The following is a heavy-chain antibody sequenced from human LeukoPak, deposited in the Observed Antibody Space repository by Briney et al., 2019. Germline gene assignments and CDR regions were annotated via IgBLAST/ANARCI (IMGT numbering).Heavy chain of an antibody. CDR2: IYYSGST. J-gene: IGHJ3*02. Sequence: PSETLSLTCTVSGGSISSHYWNWIRQPPGKGLEWIGYIYYSGSTNYNPSLKSRVTISVDTSKNQFSLKLSSVTAADTAVYYCARETTVVTPGRSDVFDIWGQGTMVTGSS. V-gene: IGHV4-59*11. CDR1: GGSISSHY. D-gene: IGHD4-23*01. CDR3: ARETTVVTPGRSDVFDI.